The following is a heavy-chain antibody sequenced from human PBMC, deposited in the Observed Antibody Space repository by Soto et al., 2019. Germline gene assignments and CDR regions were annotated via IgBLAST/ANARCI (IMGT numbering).Heavy chain of an antibody. Sequence: SQTLSLTCAISGDSVSSNSAAWNCIRQSPSRGLEWLGRTYYRSKWYNDYAVSVKSRITINPDTSKNQFSLQLNSVTPEDTAVYYCARDLKGSCWAAYLYFDYWGQGTLVTVSS. CDR2: TYYRSKWYN. CDR1: GDSVSSNSAA. D-gene: IGHD6-19*01. CDR3: ARDLKGSCWAAYLYFDY. V-gene: IGHV6-1*01. J-gene: IGHJ4*02.